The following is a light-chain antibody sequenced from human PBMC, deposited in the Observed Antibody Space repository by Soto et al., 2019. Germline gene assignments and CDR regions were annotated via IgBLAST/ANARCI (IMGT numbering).Light chain of an antibody. V-gene: IGKV3-15*01. J-gene: IGKJ5*01. CDR2: GES. CDR3: QQYNNWPPIT. Sequence: EIVMTQSPATLSVSPGERATLSCRASQSVSSNLAWYQQKPGQAPRLLIYGESTRATSIPARFSGSESGTDFTLAISSLQSEDFAVYYCQQYNNWPPITFGQGTRLEIK. CDR1: QSVSSN.